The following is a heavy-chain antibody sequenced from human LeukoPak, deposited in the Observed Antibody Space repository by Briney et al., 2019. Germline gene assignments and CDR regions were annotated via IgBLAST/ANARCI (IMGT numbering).Heavy chain of an antibody. CDR3: ARDNRWLVGATTLYYFDY. V-gene: IGHV4-4*02. Sequence: SETLSLTCAVSGGSISSSNWWSWVRQPPGKGLEWIGEIYHSGSTNYNPSLKSRVTISVDKSKNQFSLKLSSVTAADTAVYYCARDNRWLVGATTLYYFDYWGQGTLVTVSS. D-gene: IGHD1-26*01. J-gene: IGHJ4*02. CDR2: IYHSGST. CDR1: GGSISSSNW.